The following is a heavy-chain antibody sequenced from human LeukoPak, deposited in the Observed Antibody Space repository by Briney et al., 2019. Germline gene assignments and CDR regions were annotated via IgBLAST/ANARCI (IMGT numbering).Heavy chain of an antibody. Sequence: ASVKASCKASGYTFTGYFMHWVRQAPGQGLEWMGWVNPNSGDTNYAEKFLGRVTMTRDTSISTAYMELSRLRSDDTAVYYCARDRRQQLVGDYFDYWGQGTLVTVSS. D-gene: IGHD6-13*01. V-gene: IGHV1-2*02. CDR1: GYTFTGYF. CDR2: VNPNSGDT. CDR3: ARDRRQQLVGDYFDY. J-gene: IGHJ4*02.